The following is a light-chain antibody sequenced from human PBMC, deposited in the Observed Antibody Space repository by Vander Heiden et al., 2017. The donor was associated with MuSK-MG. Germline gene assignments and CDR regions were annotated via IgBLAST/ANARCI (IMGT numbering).Light chain of an antibody. CDR3: CSYAGSNTLV. J-gene: IGLJ2*01. V-gene: IGLV2-23*02. CDR1: SSDVGSYNV. Sequence: QSALTQPASVSGSPGQSITMSCTGTSSDVGSYNVVSWYQQHPGKAPKLIIYEVNKWPSGVSNRFSGSKSGNTASLTISGLQAEDEADYYCCSYAGSNTLVFGGGTRLTVL. CDR2: EVN.